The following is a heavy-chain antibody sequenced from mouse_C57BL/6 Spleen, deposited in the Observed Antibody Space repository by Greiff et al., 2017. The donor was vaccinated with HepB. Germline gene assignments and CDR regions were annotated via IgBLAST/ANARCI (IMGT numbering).Heavy chain of an antibody. CDR1: GYSFTDYN. Sequence: QLQESGPELVKPGASVKISCKASGYSFTDYNMNWVKQSNGKSLEWIGVINPNYGTTSYNQKFKGKATLTVDQSSSTAYMQLNSLTSEDSAVYYCARVYDGYYKYYFDYWGQGTTLTVSS. J-gene: IGHJ2*01. CDR3: ARVYDGYYKYYFDY. CDR2: INPNYGTT. D-gene: IGHD2-3*01. V-gene: IGHV1-39*01.